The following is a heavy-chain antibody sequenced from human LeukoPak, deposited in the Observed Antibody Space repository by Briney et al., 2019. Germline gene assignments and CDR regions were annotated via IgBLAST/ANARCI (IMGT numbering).Heavy chain of an antibody. V-gene: IGHV3-23*01. CDR3: AGYYDILTGYYYFDY. J-gene: IGHJ4*02. CDR2: ISGSGAST. Sequence: PGGSLRLTCAASGFTFTSYAMSWVRHAPGKGLEWVSAISGSGASTYYADSVKGRFTISRDNSKHTLYLQMNSLRAEDTAVYYCAGYYDILTGYYYFDYWGQGTLVTVSS. D-gene: IGHD3-9*01. CDR1: GFTFTSYA.